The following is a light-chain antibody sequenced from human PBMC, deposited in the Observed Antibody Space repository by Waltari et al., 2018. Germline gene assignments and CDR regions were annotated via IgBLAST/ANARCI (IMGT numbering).Light chain of an antibody. CDR3: QQYYSTPPLT. J-gene: IGKJ4*01. CDR1: QSVLYSSNNKNY. CDR2: WAS. V-gene: IGKV4-1*01. Sequence: DIVMTQSPDSLAVSLGEWATINCNSSQSVLYSSNNKNYLACYQQKPGQPPRLLIYWASTRESGVPDRFSGSGSETDFTLTISSLQAEDVAVYYCQQYYSTPPLTFGGGTKVEIK.